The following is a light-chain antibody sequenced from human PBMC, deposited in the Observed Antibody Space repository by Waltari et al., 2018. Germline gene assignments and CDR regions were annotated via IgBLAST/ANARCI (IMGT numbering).Light chain of an antibody. CDR3: SSYTSSRDVV. J-gene: IGLJ2*01. Sequence: QSALTQPASVSGSHGQSITISCTGTSSDVGGYNYVSWYQQHPGKAPKLMIYDVSNRPSGVSNRCSGSKSGNTASLTISGLQAEDEADYYCSSYTSSRDVVFGGGTKLTVL. CDR1: SSDVGGYNY. V-gene: IGLV2-14*01. CDR2: DVS.